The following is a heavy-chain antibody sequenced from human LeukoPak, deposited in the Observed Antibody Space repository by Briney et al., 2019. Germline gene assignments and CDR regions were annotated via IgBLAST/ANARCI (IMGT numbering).Heavy chain of an antibody. D-gene: IGHD2-21*01. J-gene: IGHJ4*02. CDR1: GFTFSSYG. V-gene: IGHV3-30*18. CDR3: AKVAYCGGDCYLEGVGSYDY. CDR2: ISYDGSNK. Sequence: GSLSLSCAASGFTFSSYGMHWVRQAPGKGLEWVAVISYDGSNKYYADSVKGRFTISRDNSKNTLYLQMNSLRAEDTAVYYCAKVAYCGGDCYLEGVGSYDYWGQGTLVTVSS.